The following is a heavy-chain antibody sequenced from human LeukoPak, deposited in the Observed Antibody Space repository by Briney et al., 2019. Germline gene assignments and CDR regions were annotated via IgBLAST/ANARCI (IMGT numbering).Heavy chain of an antibody. CDR1: GYTFTSYG. V-gene: IGHV1-18*01. J-gene: IGHJ4*02. CDR3: ARGGYSYGYLDY. D-gene: IGHD5-18*01. CDR2: ISSYNGNT. Sequence: GASVKVSCKASGYTFTSYGISWVRQAPGQGLEWMGWISSYNGNTNYAQKFQGRVTMTRDTSISTAYMELSSLRSDDTAVYYCARGGYSYGYLDYWGQGTLVTVSS.